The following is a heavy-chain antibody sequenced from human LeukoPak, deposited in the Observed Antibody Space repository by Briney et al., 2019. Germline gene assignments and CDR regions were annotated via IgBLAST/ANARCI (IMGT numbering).Heavy chain of an antibody. CDR1: GGSISSGDYY. V-gene: IGHV4-30-4*08. CDR3: ARVLSFGVVTTHYFDY. CDR2: IYYSGST. Sequence: SETLSPTCTVSGGSISSGDYYWSWIRQPPGKGLEWIGYIYYSGSTYYNPSLKSRVTISVDTSKNQFSLKLSSVTAADTAVYYCARVLSFGVVTTHYFDYWGQGTLVTVSS. J-gene: IGHJ4*02. D-gene: IGHD3-3*01.